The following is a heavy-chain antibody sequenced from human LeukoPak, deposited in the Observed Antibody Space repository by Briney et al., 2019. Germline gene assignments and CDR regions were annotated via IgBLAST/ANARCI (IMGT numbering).Heavy chain of an antibody. CDR3: VTDGGQLPYFTY. CDR2: IKKKTDRRTT. Sequence: GGSLRLSCAASGFTFPNACIYWFRQAPGKGLEWVGRIKKKTDRRTTDYAAPVEGRFTISRDDSRNTVYLQMDSLKTEDTAVYYCVTDGGQLPYFTYWGQGTLVTVSS. J-gene: IGHJ1*01. D-gene: IGHD3-3*01. V-gene: IGHV3-15*01. CDR1: GFTFPNAC.